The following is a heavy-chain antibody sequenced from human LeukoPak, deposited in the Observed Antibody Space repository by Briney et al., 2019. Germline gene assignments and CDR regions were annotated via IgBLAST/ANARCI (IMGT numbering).Heavy chain of an antibody. D-gene: IGHD3-10*01. J-gene: IGHJ4*02. CDR1: GGSISSYY. CDR3: ARVRGLPDY. CDR2: IHYSGST. Sequence: SETLSLTCTVSGGSISSYYWSWIRQPPGKGLEWIGYIHYSGSTNYNPSLRSRVTMSLDTFKKQFSLKLSSVTAADTAVYYCARVRGLPDYWGQGTLVTVSS. V-gene: IGHV4-59*01.